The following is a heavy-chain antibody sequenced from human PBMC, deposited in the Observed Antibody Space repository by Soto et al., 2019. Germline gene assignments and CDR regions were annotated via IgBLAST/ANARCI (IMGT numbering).Heavy chain of an antibody. J-gene: IGHJ5*02. CDR3: AHSEVLLREYCSSTSCYQLNWFDP. Sequence: QITLKESGPTLVKPTQTLTLTCTFSGFSLSTSGVGVGWIRKPPGKALEWLALIYWDDDKRYSPSLKSRLTITNDTSKDQVVLTMTNMDPVDTAPYYCAHSEVLLREYCSSTSCYQLNWFDPWGQGTLVTVSS. CDR2: IYWDDDK. D-gene: IGHD2-2*01. V-gene: IGHV2-5*02. CDR1: GFSLSTSGVG.